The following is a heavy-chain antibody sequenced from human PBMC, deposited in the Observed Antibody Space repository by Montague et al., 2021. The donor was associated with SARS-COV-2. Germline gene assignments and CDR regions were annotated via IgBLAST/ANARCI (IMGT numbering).Heavy chain of an antibody. CDR3: AKGSHIYETRGLRTGWFDP. D-gene: IGHD7-27*01. J-gene: IGHJ5*02. V-gene: IGHV4-34*01. CDR2: MLERKT. CDR1: GVAELRRR. Sequence: SETLSLTCTVSGVAELRRRSEEHTPELQSLAYLVCRLMLERKTSYNPSLQSRLTMSVDTYKKQFSLRLSSVTAADTAVYFCAKGSHIYETRGLRTGWFDPWGQGTLVT.